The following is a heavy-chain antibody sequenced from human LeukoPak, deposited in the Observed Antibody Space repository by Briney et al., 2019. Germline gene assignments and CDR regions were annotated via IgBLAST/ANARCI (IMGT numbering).Heavy chain of an antibody. J-gene: IGHJ4*02. D-gene: IGHD3-9*01. Sequence: GGSLRLSCAASGFTLSGSIMHWVRQASGKGLEWVGRIRSKANSYATTYAASVKGRFTISRDDSKNTAYLQMNSLKTEDTAVYYCTTTYYDILTGYYTFDYWGQGTLVTVSS. CDR2: IRSKANSYAT. CDR1: GFTLSGSI. V-gene: IGHV3-73*01. CDR3: TTTYYDILTGYYTFDY.